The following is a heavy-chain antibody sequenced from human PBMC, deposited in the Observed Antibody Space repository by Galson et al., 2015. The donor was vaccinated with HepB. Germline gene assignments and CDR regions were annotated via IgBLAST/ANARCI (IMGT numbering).Heavy chain of an antibody. J-gene: IGHJ4*02. Sequence: SLRLSCAASGFTVSGNYMSWVRQAPGRGLEWVSAIYRDGNTYYSDSLKVRFTISRDISKNTLYLQMISLRAEDTAVYYCATSSSWPRSCDYWGPVTLVTVSS. D-gene: IGHD6-6*01. CDR2: IYRDGNT. CDR1: GFTVSGNY. CDR3: ATSSSWPRSCDY. V-gene: IGHV3-53*01.